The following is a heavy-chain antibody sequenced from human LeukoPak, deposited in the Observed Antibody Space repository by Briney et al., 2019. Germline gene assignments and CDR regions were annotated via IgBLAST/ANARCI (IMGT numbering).Heavy chain of an antibody. Sequence: ASVKVSCKASGYTFTSYYMHWVRQAPGQGLEWMGIINPSGGSTSYAQKLQGRVTMTTDTSTSTAYMELRSLRSDDTAVYYCAREGLGVVAGRFDYWGQGTLVTVSS. J-gene: IGHJ4*02. CDR2: INPSGGST. D-gene: IGHD6-19*01. CDR1: GYTFTSYY. V-gene: IGHV1-46*01. CDR3: AREGLGVVAGRFDY.